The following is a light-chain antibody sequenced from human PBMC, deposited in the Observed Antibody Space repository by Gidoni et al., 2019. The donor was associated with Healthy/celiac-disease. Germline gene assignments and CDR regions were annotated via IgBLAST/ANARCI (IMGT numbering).Light chain of an antibody. CDR1: QSISSW. CDR2: KAS. J-gene: IGKJ1*01. CDR3: QQYNSFAWT. V-gene: IGKV1-5*03. Sequence: DIQMTQSPSTLSASVGDRVTITCRASQSISSWLAWYQQKPGNAPKLLIYKASSLESGGPSRFSGSGSGKEFTLTISSLQPDDFATYYCQQYNSFAWTFGQGTKVEIK.